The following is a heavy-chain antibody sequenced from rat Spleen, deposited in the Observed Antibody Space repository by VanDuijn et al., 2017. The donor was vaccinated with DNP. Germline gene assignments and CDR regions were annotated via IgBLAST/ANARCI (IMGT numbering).Heavy chain of an antibody. CDR3: ARWVRYFDT. D-gene: IGHD1-1*01. J-gene: IGHJ2*01. CDR1: GYSITSNY. Sequence: EVQFQESGPGLVKSSQSLSLTCSVTGYSITSNYWAWIRKFPGNKMEWMGYISYSGSIRYNPSLTSRVSITRDTSTNQFFLQLNSVTTEDTATYYCARWVRYFDTWGQGVMVTVSS. CDR2: ISYSGSI. V-gene: IGHV3-1*01.